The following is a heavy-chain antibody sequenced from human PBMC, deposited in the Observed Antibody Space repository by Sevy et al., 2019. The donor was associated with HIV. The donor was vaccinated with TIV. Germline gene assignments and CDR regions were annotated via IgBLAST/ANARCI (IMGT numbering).Heavy chain of an antibody. D-gene: IGHD1-7*01. CDR2: ISSSSSYI. V-gene: IGHV3-21*01. Sequence: GESLKISCAASGFTFSSYSMNWVRQAPGKGLEWVSSISSSSSYIYYADSVKGRFTISRDNAKNSLYLQMNSLRAEDTAVYYCARDGVNLLELRYWGQGTLVTVSS. CDR3: ARDGVNLLELRY. J-gene: IGHJ4*02. CDR1: GFTFSSYS.